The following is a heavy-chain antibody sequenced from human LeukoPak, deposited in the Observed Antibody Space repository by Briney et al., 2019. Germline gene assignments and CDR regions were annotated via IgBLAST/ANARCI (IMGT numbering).Heavy chain of an antibody. J-gene: IGHJ3*02. Sequence: SETLSLTCTVSGGSISSYYWSWIRQPPGKGLEWIGYIYYSGSTNYNPSLKSRVTISVDTSKNQFSLKLSSVTAADTAVYYCARDEGIAVAGTGAFDIWGQGTMVTVSS. D-gene: IGHD6-19*01. V-gene: IGHV4-59*01. CDR2: IYYSGST. CDR3: ARDEGIAVAGTGAFDI. CDR1: GGSISSYY.